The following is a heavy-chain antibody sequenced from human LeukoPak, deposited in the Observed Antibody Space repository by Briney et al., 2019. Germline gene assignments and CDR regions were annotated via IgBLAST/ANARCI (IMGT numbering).Heavy chain of an antibody. CDR1: GFTFSSYS. V-gene: IGHV3-21*01. D-gene: IGHD2-15*01. Sequence: GGSLRLSCAASGFTFSSYSMNWVRQAPGKGLEWVSSISSSSSYIYYADSVKGRFTISRDNAENSLYLQMNSLRAEDTAVYYCALTGVAATEDDYWGQGTLVTVSS. CDR2: ISSSSSYI. CDR3: ALTGVAATEDDY. J-gene: IGHJ4*02.